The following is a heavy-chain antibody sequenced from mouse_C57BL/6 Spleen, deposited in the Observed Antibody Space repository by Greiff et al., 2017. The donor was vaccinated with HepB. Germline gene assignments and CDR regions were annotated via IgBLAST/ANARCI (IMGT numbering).Heavy chain of an antibody. Sequence: QVQLQQSGAELVKPGASVKISCKASGYAFSSYWMNWVKQRPGKGLEWIGQIYPGDGDTNYNGKFKGKGTLTADKSSSTAYMQLSSLTSEDSAVYFCARRPDDGYDNYVDYWGQGTTLTVSS. CDR2: IYPGDGDT. J-gene: IGHJ2*01. V-gene: IGHV1-80*01. D-gene: IGHD2-2*01. CDR3: ARRPDDGYDNYVDY. CDR1: GYAFSSYW.